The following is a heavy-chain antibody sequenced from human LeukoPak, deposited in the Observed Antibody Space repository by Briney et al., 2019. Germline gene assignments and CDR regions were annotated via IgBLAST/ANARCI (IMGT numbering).Heavy chain of an antibody. V-gene: IGHV4-59*12. Sequence: SETLSLTCTVSGGSISSYYWSWIRQPPGKGLEWIGYIYYSGSTNYNPSLKSRVTISVDTSKNQFSLKLSSVTAADTAVYYCARRYVGSGRLRQFEYWGQGTLVTVSS. CDR2: IYYSGST. D-gene: IGHD3-10*01. J-gene: IGHJ4*02. CDR1: GGSISSYY. CDR3: ARRYVGSGRLRQFEY.